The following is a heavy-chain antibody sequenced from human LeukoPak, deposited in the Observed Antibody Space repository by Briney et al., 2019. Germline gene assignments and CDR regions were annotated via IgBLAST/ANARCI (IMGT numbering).Heavy chain of an antibody. CDR2: ISSSSAYI. J-gene: IGHJ3*01. CDR1: GFTFSSYA. Sequence: GGSLRLSCAASGFTFSSYAMSWVRQAPGKGLEWVSSISSSSAYIFYSDSVKGRFTISRDNAQSSLYLQMNSLRAGDTAVYYCARQAVARPFDLWGQGTMVAVSS. V-gene: IGHV3-21*06. CDR3: ARQAVARPFDL.